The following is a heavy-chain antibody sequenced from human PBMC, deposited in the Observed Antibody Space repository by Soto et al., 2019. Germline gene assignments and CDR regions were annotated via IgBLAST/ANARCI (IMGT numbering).Heavy chain of an antibody. Sequence: GESLKISCKGSGYSFTSYWISLVLQIPGKGLEWMGRIDPSDSYTNYSPSFQGHVTISADKSISTAYLQWSSLKASDTAMYYCARHGILPGTTPPAYWGQGTLVTVSS. J-gene: IGHJ4*02. CDR2: IDPSDSYT. V-gene: IGHV5-10-1*01. D-gene: IGHD1-7*01. CDR1: GYSFTSYW. CDR3: ARHGILPGTTPPAY.